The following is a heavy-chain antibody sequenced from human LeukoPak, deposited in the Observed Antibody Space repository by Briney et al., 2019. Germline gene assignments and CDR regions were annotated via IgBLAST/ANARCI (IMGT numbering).Heavy chain of an antibody. Sequence: EASVKVSCKASGYTFTGYYMHWVRQAPGQGLEWMGWINPNSGGTNYAQKFQGWVIMTRETSISTAYMELSRLRSDDTAVYYCATLGGSGSFDYWGQGTLVTVSS. J-gene: IGHJ4*02. CDR1: GYTFTGYY. V-gene: IGHV1-2*04. CDR3: ATLGGSGSFDY. CDR2: INPNSGGT. D-gene: IGHD3-10*01.